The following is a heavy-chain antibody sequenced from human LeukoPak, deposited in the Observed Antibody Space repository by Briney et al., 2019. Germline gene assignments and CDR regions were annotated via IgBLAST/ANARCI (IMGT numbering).Heavy chain of an antibody. CDR3: ARAPLKPYYYDSSGYTGFDY. CDR2: TYYRSKWYN. CDR1: GDSVSSNSAG. D-gene: IGHD3-22*01. Sequence: SQTLSLTCAISGDSVSSNSAGWNWIRQSPSRGLEWLGRTYYRSKWYNDFAPSVRNRITINPDTSKNQFSLQLNSVTPEDTAVYYCARAPLKPYYYDSSGYTGFDYWGQGTLVTVSS. J-gene: IGHJ4*02. V-gene: IGHV6-1*01.